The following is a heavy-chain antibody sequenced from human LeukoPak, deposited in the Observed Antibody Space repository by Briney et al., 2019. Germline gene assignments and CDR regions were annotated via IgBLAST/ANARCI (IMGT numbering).Heavy chain of an antibody. CDR1: GGSISSSSYY. J-gene: IGHJ4*02. V-gene: IGHV4-39*07. Sequence: SETLSLTCTVSGGSISSSSYYWGWIRQPPGKGLEWIGNIYYSGSTYYNPSLKSRVTISVDTSKNQFSLKLSSVTAADTAVYYCARARPPPTFFDYWGQGTLVTVSS. CDR3: ARARPPPTFFDY. CDR2: IYYSGST.